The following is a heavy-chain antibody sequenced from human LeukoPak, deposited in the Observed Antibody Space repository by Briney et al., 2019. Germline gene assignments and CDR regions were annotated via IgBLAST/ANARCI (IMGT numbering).Heavy chain of an antibody. CDR3: AKMSMATGAFDL. CDR2: ISWNIGSI. Sequence: GGSLRLSCAASGFTFDDYAMYWVRQAPRKGREWVSGISWNIGSIGYADSVKGRFTISRDNAKNSLYLQMNSLRAEDTDLYHCAKMSMATGAFDLWGQGTMVTVSS. V-gene: IGHV3-9*01. CDR1: GFTFDDYA. D-gene: IGHD5-12*01. J-gene: IGHJ3*01.